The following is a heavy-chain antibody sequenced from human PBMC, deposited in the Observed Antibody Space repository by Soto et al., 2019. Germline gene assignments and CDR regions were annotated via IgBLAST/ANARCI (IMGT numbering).Heavy chain of an antibody. D-gene: IGHD3-16*01. Sequence: QVQLVQSGAEVKRPGSSVKVSCKASGGTFSSNSINWVRQAPGQGLEWMGSIIPLFGTTDYAQNFQGRVTISADKFTNTVYMELSSLRSEDTAVYFCARAVLSSSRPSYYEYGMDVWGQGTTVTVSS. CDR3: ARAVLSSSRPSYYEYGMDV. V-gene: IGHV1-69*06. J-gene: IGHJ6*02. CDR2: IIPLFGTT. CDR1: GGTFSSNS.